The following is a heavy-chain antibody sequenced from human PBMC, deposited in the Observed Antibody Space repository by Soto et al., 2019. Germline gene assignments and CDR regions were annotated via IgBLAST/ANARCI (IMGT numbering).Heavy chain of an antibody. CDR3: TRAARLQRQLRVNFDY. V-gene: IGHV3-23*01. CDR2: ISGSGGST. D-gene: IGHD1-1*01. Sequence: GGSLRLSCAASGFTFSSYAMSWVRQAPGKGLEWVSAISGSGGSTYYADSVKGRFTISRDNSKNTLYLQMNSLRAEDTAVYYCTRAARLQRQLRVNFDYWGQGTLVTVSS. CDR1: GFTFSSYA. J-gene: IGHJ4*02.